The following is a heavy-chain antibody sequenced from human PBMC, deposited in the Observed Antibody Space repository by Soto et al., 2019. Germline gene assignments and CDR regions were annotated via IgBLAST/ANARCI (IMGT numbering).Heavy chain of an antibody. D-gene: IGHD7-27*01. CDR1: GGSITSDYSC. Sequence: QVQLQESGPGLVKPSQTLSLTCTVSGGSITSDYSCWSWIRQPPGEGLEWIGHIFDSGTTYTNPSLRRXXAXSXXTPKNHSSLTRSSVTAADTAVYYCARGPAGDKVHYWGQGALVTVSS. CDR3: ARGPAGDKVHY. J-gene: IGHJ4*02. V-gene: IGHV4-30-4*01. CDR2: IFDSGTT.